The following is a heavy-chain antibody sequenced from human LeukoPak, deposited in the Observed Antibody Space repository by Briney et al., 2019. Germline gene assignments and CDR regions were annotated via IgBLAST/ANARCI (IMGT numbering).Heavy chain of an antibody. J-gene: IGHJ4*02. Sequence: GGSLRLSCAASGFTFSSYWMSWVRQAPGKVLEWVANIKQDGSEKYYVDSVKGRFTISRDNAKNSLYLQMNSLRAEDTAVYYCARTRLIVVSDYWGQGTLVTVSS. CDR3: ARTRLIVVSDY. V-gene: IGHV3-7*01. D-gene: IGHD3-22*01. CDR1: GFTFSSYW. CDR2: IKQDGSEK.